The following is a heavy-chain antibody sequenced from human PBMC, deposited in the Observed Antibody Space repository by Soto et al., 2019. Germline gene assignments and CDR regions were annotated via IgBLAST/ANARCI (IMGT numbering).Heavy chain of an antibody. J-gene: IGHJ5*02. V-gene: IGHV1-3*01. CDR3: ARGFRGGDAAWFDP. CDR1: GYTFTSYA. Sequence: QVQLVQSGAEVKKPGASVKVSCKASGYTFTSYAMHWVRQAPGQRLEWMGWINAGNGNTKYSQKFQGRVTITRDTSASTAYMELSSLRSEDTAVYSCARGFRGGDAAWFDPWGQGTLVTVSS. CDR2: INAGNGNT. D-gene: IGHD2-21*02.